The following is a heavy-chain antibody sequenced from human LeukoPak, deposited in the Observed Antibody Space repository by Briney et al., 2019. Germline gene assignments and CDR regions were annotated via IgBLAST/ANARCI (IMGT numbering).Heavy chain of an antibody. CDR3: ARVPSIAIDAFDI. CDR1: GGSISSYY. CDR2: IYYSGST. D-gene: IGHD2-21*01. V-gene: IGHV4-59*01. J-gene: IGHJ3*02. Sequence: SETLSLTCTVSGGSISSYYWSWIRQPPGKGLEWIGYIYYSGSTNYNPSLKSRVTISVDTSKNQFSLKLSSVTAADTAVYYCARVPSIAIDAFDIWGQGTMVTVSS.